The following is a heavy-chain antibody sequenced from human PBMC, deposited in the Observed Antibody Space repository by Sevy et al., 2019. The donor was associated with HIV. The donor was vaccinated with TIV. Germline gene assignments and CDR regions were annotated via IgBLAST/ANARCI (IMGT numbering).Heavy chain of an antibody. D-gene: IGHD3-10*01. Sequence: GGSLRLSCAASGFTFSSYAMSWVRQAPGKGLEWVSAISGSGGSTYYANSVKGRFTISRDNSKNTLYLQMNSLRAEDTAVYYCAKFSPPSDGSGSFDYWGQGTLVTVSS. J-gene: IGHJ4*02. CDR3: AKFSPPSDGSGSFDY. CDR1: GFTFSSYA. V-gene: IGHV3-23*01. CDR2: ISGSGGST.